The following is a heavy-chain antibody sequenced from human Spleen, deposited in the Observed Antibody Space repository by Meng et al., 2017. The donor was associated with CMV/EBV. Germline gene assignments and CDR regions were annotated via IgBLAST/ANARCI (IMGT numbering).Heavy chain of an antibody. CDR2: IYYSGST. Sequence: SETLSLTCTVSGVSVRNSGYYWSWIRQSPGRGLEWIAYIYYSGSTNYNPSLKSRVTISIDTSKNQFSLELNSVTAADTAVYYCARSPMGDDYYYYALDVWGQGTTVTVSS. V-gene: IGHV4-61*08. D-gene: IGHD3-16*01. CDR3: ARSPMGDDYYYYALDV. CDR1: GVSVRNSGYY. J-gene: IGHJ6*02.